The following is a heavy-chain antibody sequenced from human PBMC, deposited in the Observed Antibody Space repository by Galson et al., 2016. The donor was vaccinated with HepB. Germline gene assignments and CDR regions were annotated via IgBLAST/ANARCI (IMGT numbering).Heavy chain of an antibody. V-gene: IGHV3-30*04. CDR3: AKVPSMVRGF. Sequence: SLRLSCAASGFSLSNHAMDWVRQAPGKGLEWVGVISYDGSDKYYADSVKGRFTIPRDNSKNTLYLQMNSLRAEDPAVYYCAKVPSMVRGFWGQGTMVTVSS. CDR2: ISYDGSDK. D-gene: IGHD3-10*01. J-gene: IGHJ3*01. CDR1: GFSLSNHA.